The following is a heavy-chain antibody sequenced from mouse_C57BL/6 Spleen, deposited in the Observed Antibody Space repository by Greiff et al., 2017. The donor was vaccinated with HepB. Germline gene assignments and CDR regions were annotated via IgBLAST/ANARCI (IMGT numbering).Heavy chain of an antibody. V-gene: IGHV1-26*01. CDR1: GYTFTDYY. J-gene: IGHJ2*01. Sequence: EVQLQQSGPELVKPGASVKISCKASGYTFTDYYMNWVKQSHGKSLEWIGDINPNNGGTSYNQKFKGKATLTVDKSSSTAYMELRSLTSEGSAVYYCAGGYYQGYYFDYWGQGTTLTVSS. CDR3: AGGYYQGYYFDY. CDR2: INPNNGGT. D-gene: IGHD2-3*01.